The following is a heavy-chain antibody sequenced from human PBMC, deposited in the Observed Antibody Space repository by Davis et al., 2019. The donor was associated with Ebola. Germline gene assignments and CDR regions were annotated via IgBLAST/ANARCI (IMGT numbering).Heavy chain of an antibody. V-gene: IGHV4-59*12. J-gene: IGHJ6*04. Sequence: MPSETLSLTCTVSGGSISRYYWSWIRQPPGKGLEWIGYIYYSGSTYYNPSLKSRVTISVDTSKNQFSLKLTSVTAADTAVYYCARGGYSYGLIYYYYGMDVWGKGTTVTVSS. D-gene: IGHD5-18*01. CDR1: GGSISRYY. CDR2: IYYSGST. CDR3: ARGGYSYGLIYYYYGMDV.